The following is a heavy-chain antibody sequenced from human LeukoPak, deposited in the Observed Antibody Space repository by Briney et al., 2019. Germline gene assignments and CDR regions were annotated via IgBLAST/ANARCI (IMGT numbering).Heavy chain of an antibody. CDR2: ISSSSSTI. Sequence: GGSLRLSCAASKFAFSSYAMSWVRQAPGKGLEWVSYISSSSSTIYYADSVKGRFTISRDNAKNSLYLQMNSLRDEDTAVYYCARASFQRWLQLGGDWGQGVLVTVSS. CDR1: KFAFSSYA. V-gene: IGHV3-48*02. D-gene: IGHD5-24*01. CDR3: ARASFQRWLQLGGD. J-gene: IGHJ4*02.